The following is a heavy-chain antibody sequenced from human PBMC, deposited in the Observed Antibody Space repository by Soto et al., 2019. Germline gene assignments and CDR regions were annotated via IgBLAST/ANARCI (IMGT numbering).Heavy chain of an antibody. CDR3: AKPARGSVPGSRAFDY. CDR2: ISTSGGNT. D-gene: IGHD3-10*01. CDR1: GFTFSSSA. Sequence: PGGSLRLSCAASGFTFSSSAMSWVRQAPEKGLEWVSAISTSGGNTLYADSVKGRFTISRDNSKNTLFLQMSSLRAEDTAIYYYAKPARGSVPGSRAFDYWGQGTLVTVSS. V-gene: IGHV3-23*01. J-gene: IGHJ4*02.